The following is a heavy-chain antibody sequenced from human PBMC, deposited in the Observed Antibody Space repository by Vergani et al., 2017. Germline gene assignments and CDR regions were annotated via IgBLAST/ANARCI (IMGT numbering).Heavy chain of an antibody. D-gene: IGHD1-7*01. CDR2: SYWNDDQ. V-gene: IGHV2-5*04. CDR3: EYRKTECGTTGCFYPFYNYYSIDV. Sequence: QITLKESGPTLVKPTQTLTLTCTFSGFSLNTRGVSVAWIRKPPGKALDWLALSYWNDDQHYSPSLNNRVTITKDTSKNQVVLTMTNLDYVDTGTYYCEYRKTECGTTGCFYPFYNYYSIDVWGKGTTVTVSS. CDR1: GFSLNTRGVS. J-gene: IGHJ6*03.